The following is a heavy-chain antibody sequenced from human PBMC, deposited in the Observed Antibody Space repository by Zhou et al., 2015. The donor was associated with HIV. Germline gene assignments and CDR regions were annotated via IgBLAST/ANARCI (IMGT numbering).Heavy chain of an antibody. CDR3: ATGLMVYDSLTAPYGMDV. CDR1: GGTFSSYG. J-gene: IGHJ6*02. Sequence: QVQLVQSGAEVKKPGSSVKVSCKASGGTFSSYGISWVRQAPGQGLEWMGWIIPVFGTAKYAQKFQGRVSITADRSTNTAYMELRSLRSEDTAVYYCATGLMVYDSLTAPYGMDVWGQGTTVTVSS. V-gene: IGHV1-69*06. CDR2: IIPVFGTA. D-gene: IGHD2-8*01.